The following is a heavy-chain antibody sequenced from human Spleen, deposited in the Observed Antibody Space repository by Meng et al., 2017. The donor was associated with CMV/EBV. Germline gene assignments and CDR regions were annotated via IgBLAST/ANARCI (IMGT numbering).Heavy chain of an antibody. CDR2: IGPAGDT. J-gene: IGHJ4*02. CDR3: ARGYNFGGGGQNFDY. V-gene: IGHV3-13*01. CDR1: GFHYSSYN. D-gene: IGHD4-23*01. Sequence: ASGFHYSSYNMHWVRQATGEGLEWVSAIGPAGDTYYPGSVKGRFTISRENAKNSLYLQMNSLRAGDTAVYYCARGYNFGGGGQNFDYWGQGTLVTVSS.